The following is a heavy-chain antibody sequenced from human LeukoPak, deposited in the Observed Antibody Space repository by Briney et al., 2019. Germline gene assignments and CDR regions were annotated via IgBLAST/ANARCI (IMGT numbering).Heavy chain of an antibody. CDR3: ARSYGSGSYLSY. D-gene: IGHD3-10*01. Sequence: SETLSLTCTVSGGSISSYYWSWIRQPPGKGLEWIGYIYYSGSTNYNPSLKSRVTISVDTSKNQFSLKLSSVTAADTAVYYCARSYGSGSYLSYWGQGTLVTVSS. CDR2: IYYSGST. J-gene: IGHJ4*02. V-gene: IGHV4-59*01. CDR1: GGSISSYY.